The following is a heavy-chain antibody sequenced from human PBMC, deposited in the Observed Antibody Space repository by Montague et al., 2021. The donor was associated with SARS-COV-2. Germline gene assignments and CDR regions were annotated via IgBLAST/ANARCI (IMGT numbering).Heavy chain of an antibody. V-gene: IGHV3-23*01. D-gene: IGHD1-14*01. Sequence: SLRLSCAASGFIFTNYGMNWVRRAPGKGLESVAGISGFGGGTYNSDPVKGRFTISRATSNSTLFLQMDGLRAEDTAIYYCAKSFSGTRNWFDIWGQGTLVTVSS. CDR2: ISGFGGGT. J-gene: IGHJ5*02. CDR1: GFIFTNYG. CDR3: AKSFSGTRNWFDI.